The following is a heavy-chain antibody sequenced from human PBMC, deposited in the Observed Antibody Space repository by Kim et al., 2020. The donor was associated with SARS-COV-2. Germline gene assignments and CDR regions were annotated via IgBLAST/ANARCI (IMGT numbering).Heavy chain of an antibody. Sequence: ASVKVSCESSGYPFTTYSIHWVRQAPGQGLEWMAMINPYDGSTSVAESFRDRVSLTRDAPTATVYMEMDSLTSDDTAVYYCAREHSLIYITSYNSLTYWGQGTPVTVSS. CDR2: INPYDGST. J-gene: IGHJ4*02. V-gene: IGHV1-46*01. CDR3: AREHSLIYITSYNSLTY. CDR1: GYPFTTYS. D-gene: IGHD3-10*01.